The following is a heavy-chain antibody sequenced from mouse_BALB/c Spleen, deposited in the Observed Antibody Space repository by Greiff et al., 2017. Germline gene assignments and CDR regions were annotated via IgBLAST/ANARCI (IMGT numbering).Heavy chain of an antibody. CDR2: IWGDGST. Sequence: QVQLQQSGPGLVAPSQSLSITCTVSGFSLTGYGVNWVRQPPGKGLEWLGMIWGDGSTDYNSALKSRLSISKDNSKSQVFLKMNSLQTDDTARYYCARDSITTVVADWYFDVWGAGTTVTVSS. CDR1: GFSLTGYG. D-gene: IGHD1-1*01. J-gene: IGHJ1*01. CDR3: ARDSITTVVADWYFDV. V-gene: IGHV2-6-7*01.